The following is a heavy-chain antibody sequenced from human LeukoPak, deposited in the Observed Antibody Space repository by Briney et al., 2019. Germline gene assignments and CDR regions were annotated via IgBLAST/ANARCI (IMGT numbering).Heavy chain of an antibody. V-gene: IGHV4-59*01. CDR2: IYYSGST. CDR1: GGSFSSYY. J-gene: IGHJ6*02. Sequence: SETLSLACTVSGGSFSSYYWSWIRQPPGKGLEWIGYIYYSGSTNYNPSLKSRVTISVDTSKNQFSLKLSSVTAADTAVYYCARSYGSGAGHYYYYGMDVWGQGTTVTVSS. D-gene: IGHD3-10*01. CDR3: ARSYGSGAGHYYYYGMDV.